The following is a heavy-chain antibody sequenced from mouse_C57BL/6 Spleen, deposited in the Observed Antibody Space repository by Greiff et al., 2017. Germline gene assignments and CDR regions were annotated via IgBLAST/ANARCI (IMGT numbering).Heavy chain of an antibody. Sequence: QVQLQQSGAELVRPGASVTLSCKASGYTFTDYEMHWVKQTPVHGLEWIGAIDPETGGTAYNQKFKGQVILTADKSSSTAYMELRSLTSEDSAVYYCTRAVAYYSNYPAYWGQGTLVTVSA. CDR2: IDPETGGT. CDR1: GYTFTDYE. J-gene: IGHJ3*01. V-gene: IGHV1-15*01. CDR3: TRAVAYYSNYPAY. D-gene: IGHD2-5*01.